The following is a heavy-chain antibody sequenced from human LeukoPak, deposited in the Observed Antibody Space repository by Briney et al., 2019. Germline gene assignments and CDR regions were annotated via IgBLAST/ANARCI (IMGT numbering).Heavy chain of an antibody. CDR2: IAGDGVST. D-gene: IGHD1-26*01. CDR1: GFTFTSYV. J-gene: IGHJ4*02. Sequence: GGSLRLSCAASGFTFTSYVMSWVRQAPGKGLEWVSAIAGDGVSTYYAESVKGRFTISRDNSKNTLHLQMNSLRAEDTAVYYCAKGSSGGRLYYFDYWGQGPLVTVSS. V-gene: IGHV3-23*01. CDR3: AKGSSGGRLYYFDY.